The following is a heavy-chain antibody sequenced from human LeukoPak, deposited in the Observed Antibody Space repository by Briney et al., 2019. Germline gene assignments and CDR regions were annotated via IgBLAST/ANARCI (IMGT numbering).Heavy chain of an antibody. J-gene: IGHJ3*02. CDR2: INSDGSST. CDR1: GFTFSSYW. Sequence: PGGSLRLSCAASGFTFSSYWMHWVRQAPGKGLVWVSRINSDGSSTSYADSVKGRFTISRDNAKNTLYLQMNRLRAEDTAVYYCARGLGGSYYAVDAFDIWGQGTMVTVSS. V-gene: IGHV3-74*01. D-gene: IGHD1-26*01. CDR3: ARGLGGSYYAVDAFDI.